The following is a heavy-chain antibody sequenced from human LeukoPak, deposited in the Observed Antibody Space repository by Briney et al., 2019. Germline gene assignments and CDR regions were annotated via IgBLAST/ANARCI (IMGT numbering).Heavy chain of an antibody. Sequence: GASVKVSCKASGGTFSSYAISWVRQAPGQGVEWMGRIIPILGIANYAQKFQGRVTITADKSTSTAYMELSSLRSEDTAVYYCARYTGGYVPFDYWGQGTLVTVSS. J-gene: IGHJ4*02. CDR1: GGTFSSYA. V-gene: IGHV1-69*04. CDR3: ARYTGGYVPFDY. CDR2: IIPILGIA. D-gene: IGHD5-12*01.